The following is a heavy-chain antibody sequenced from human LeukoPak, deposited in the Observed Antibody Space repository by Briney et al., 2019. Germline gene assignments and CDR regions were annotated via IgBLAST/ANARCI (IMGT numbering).Heavy chain of an antibody. J-gene: IGHJ5*02. V-gene: IGHV3-48*03. D-gene: IGHD4-17*01. CDR2: ISSSGSTI. CDR3: ASFPTVTTWDWFDT. Sequence: GGSLRLSCAASGFTFSSYEMNWVRQAPGKGLEWVSYISSSGSTIYYADSVKDRFTISRDNAKNSLYLQMNSLRAEDTAVYYCASFPTVTTWDWFDTWGQGSLVTVSS. CDR1: GFTFSSYE.